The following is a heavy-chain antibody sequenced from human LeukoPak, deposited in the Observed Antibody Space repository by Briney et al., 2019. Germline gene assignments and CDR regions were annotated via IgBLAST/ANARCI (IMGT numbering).Heavy chain of an antibody. CDR3: ATAKGENYYYYYYYMDV. V-gene: IGHV1-69*05. J-gene: IGHJ6*03. Sequence: PEASVKVSCKASGGTFSSYAISWVRQAPGQGLEWMGGIIPIFGTANYAQKFQGRVTITTDESTSTAYMELSSLISEDTAVYYCATAKGENYYYYYYYMDVWGKGTTVTVSS. D-gene: IGHD1-7*01. CDR1: GGTFSSYA. CDR2: IIPIFGTA.